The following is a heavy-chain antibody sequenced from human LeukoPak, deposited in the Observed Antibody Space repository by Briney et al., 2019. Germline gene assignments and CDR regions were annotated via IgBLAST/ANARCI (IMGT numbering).Heavy chain of an antibody. Sequence: ASVKVSCKASGYTFISYDISWVRQAPGQGLEWMGWISAYNGNTNYAQKFQGRVTMATDTSTSTAYMELRSLRSDDTAVYCCASPQSVVVPAAIDYYYYYMDVWGKGTTVTVSS. CDR1: GYTFISYD. CDR3: ASPQSVVVPAAIDYYYYYMDV. CDR2: ISAYNGNT. V-gene: IGHV1-18*01. J-gene: IGHJ6*03. D-gene: IGHD2-2*02.